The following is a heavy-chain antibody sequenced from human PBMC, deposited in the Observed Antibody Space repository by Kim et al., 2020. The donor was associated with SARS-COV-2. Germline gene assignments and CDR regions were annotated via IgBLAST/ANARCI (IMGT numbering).Heavy chain of an antibody. V-gene: IGHV3-48*03. CDR1: GFTFSDYE. Sequence: GGSLRLSCVASGFTFSDYEMNWVRQSPGMGLEWVSFISGSGKTTHYADSAKGRFTISRDNAKNSLYLEINTLRAEDTAVYFCTKDLQFTRAIFPYFYGMDVWGQGTTVIVSS. D-gene: IGHD3-3*01. CDR2: ISGSGKTT. CDR3: TKDLQFTRAIFPYFYGMDV. J-gene: IGHJ6*02.